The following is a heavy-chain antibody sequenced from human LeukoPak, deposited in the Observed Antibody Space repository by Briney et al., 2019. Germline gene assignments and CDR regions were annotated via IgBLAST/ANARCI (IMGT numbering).Heavy chain of an antibody. CDR3: TTSILPNIAVADFDY. CDR1: GFTFSNAW. V-gene: IGHV3-15*01. Sequence: GGSLRLSCAASGFTFSNAWMSWVRQAPGKGLEWVGRIKSKTDGGTTDYAAPVKGRFTISRDDSKNTLYLQMNSLTTEDTAVYYCTTSILPNIAVADFDYWGQGTLVTVSS. J-gene: IGHJ4*02. CDR2: IKSKTDGGTT. D-gene: IGHD6-19*01.